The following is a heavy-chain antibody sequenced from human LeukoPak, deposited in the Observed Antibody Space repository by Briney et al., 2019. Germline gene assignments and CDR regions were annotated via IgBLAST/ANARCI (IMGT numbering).Heavy chain of an antibody. V-gene: IGHV3-23*01. D-gene: IGHD3-22*01. CDR3: AKEVYYFDTSGLYSFAFDI. Sequence: GGSLRLSCAASGLTFSRYAMSWVRHAPGKGLEWVSAITASGGSTYYADSVKGRFTISRDNSKNTLYLQMNSLRVEDTAVYYCAKEVYYFDTSGLYSFAFDIWGQGTMVTVPS. CDR2: ITASGGST. J-gene: IGHJ3*02. CDR1: GLTFSRYA.